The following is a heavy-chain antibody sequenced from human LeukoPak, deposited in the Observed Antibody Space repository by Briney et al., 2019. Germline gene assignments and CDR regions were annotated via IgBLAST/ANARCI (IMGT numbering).Heavy chain of an antibody. CDR3: ARDKPAAGTRPYFQH. Sequence: SVKVSCKASGGTFSSYAISRVRQAPGQGLEWMGGIIPIFGTANYAQKFQGRVTITADKSTSTAYMELSSLRSEDTAVYYCARDKPAAGTRPYFQHWGQSTLVTVSS. D-gene: IGHD6-13*01. J-gene: IGHJ1*01. CDR2: IIPIFGTA. CDR1: GGTFSSYA. V-gene: IGHV1-69*06.